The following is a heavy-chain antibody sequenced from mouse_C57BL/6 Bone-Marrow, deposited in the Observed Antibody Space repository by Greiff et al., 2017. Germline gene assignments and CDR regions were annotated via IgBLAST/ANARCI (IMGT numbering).Heavy chain of an antibody. Sequence: DVMLVESGGGLVKPGGSLTLSCAASGFTFSDYYMYWVRQTPEKRLEWVAYISNGGGSTYYPDTVKGRFTIARDNAKNTLYLQMSRLQSEDTAMYYCTRALFCNAMDYWGQGTSVTVSS. CDR2: ISNGGGST. J-gene: IGHJ4*01. CDR3: TRALFCNAMDY. CDR1: GFTFSDYY. V-gene: IGHV5-12*01.